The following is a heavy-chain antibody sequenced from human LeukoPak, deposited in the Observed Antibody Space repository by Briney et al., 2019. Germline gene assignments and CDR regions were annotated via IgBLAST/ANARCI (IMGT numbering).Heavy chain of an antibody. CDR2: ISSSSSTI. CDR3: ARPFYGSGKH. CDR1: GFTFSSYS. V-gene: IGHV3-48*01. D-gene: IGHD3-10*01. J-gene: IGHJ4*02. Sequence: GGSLRLSCAASGFTFSSYSMNWVRQAPGKGLEWVSYISSSSSTIYYADSVKGRFTISRDNAKNSLSLQMNSLRAEDTAVYYCARPFYGSGKHWGQGTLVTVSS.